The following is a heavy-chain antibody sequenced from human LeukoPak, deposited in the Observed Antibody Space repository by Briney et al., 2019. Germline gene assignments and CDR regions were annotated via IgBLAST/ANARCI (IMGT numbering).Heavy chain of an antibody. CDR1: GFTFSSYA. V-gene: IGHV3-23*01. J-gene: IGHJ5*02. D-gene: IGHD3-10*01. Sequence: GGSLRLSCAASGFTFSSYAMSWVRQAPGKGLEWVSAISGSGGSTYYADSVKGRFTISRDNSKNTLYLRMNSLRAEDTAVYYCAAPPMVRGVIAGWFDPWGQGTLVTVSS. CDR2: ISGSGGST. CDR3: AAPPMVRGVIAGWFDP.